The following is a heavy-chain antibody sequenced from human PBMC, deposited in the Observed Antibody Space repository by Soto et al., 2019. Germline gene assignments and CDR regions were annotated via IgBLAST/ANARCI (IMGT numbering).Heavy chain of an antibody. CDR1: GFTFSNYA. J-gene: IGHJ4*02. CDR3: AKEQGSRWYEIDY. CDR2: ISGSGGST. V-gene: IGHV3-23*01. D-gene: IGHD6-13*01. Sequence: EVQLLESGGGLVQPGGSLRLSCAASGFTFSNYAVTWVRQAPGKGLEWVSTISGSGGSTYYADSVKGRFTISRDNSKNTLYLQMNSLRAEDTAVYHCAKEQGSRWYEIDYWGQGTLVTVSS.